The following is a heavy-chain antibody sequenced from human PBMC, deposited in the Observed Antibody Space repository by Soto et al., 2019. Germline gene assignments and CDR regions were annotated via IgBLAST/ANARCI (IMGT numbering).Heavy chain of an antibody. V-gene: IGHV1-2*04. CDR3: ARARQGAAITFDY. CDR1: GYTFTGYY. Sequence: ASVKVSCKASGYTFTGYYMHWVRQAPGQGLEWMGWINPNSGGTNYAQKFQGWVTMTRDTSISTAYMELSRLRSDDTAVYYCARARQGAAITFDYWGQGTLVTVSS. D-gene: IGHD5-12*01. J-gene: IGHJ4*02. CDR2: INPNSGGT.